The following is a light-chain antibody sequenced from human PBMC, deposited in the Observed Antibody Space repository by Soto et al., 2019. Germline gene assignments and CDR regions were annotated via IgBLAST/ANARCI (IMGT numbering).Light chain of an antibody. CDR3: QQSYSTPGT. Sequence: DTQMTQSPSSLSASVGDRVAITCRASQSISSFLNWYQQKPGKAPKLLIYTASSLQSGVPSRFGGSGSGTDFTLTISSLQPEDFATYYCQQSYSTPGTFGQGTKVDIK. V-gene: IGKV1-39*01. J-gene: IGKJ1*01. CDR1: QSISSF. CDR2: TAS.